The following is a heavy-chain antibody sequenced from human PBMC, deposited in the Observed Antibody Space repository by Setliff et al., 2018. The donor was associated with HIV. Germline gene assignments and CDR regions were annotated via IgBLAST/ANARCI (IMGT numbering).Heavy chain of an antibody. CDR2: ITSGGST. CDR3: AKDYLSRRVVAATPTHTEY. CDR1: GFTFSSYA. V-gene: IGHV3-23*01. J-gene: IGHJ4*02. D-gene: IGHD2-15*01. Sequence: GGSLRLSCAASGFTFSSYAMSWVRQTPEKGLEWVSIITSGGSTYYADSAKGRFIISRDNSQNTLYLQMTSLRVEDTAIYYCAKDYLSRRVVAATPTHTEYWGQGTLVTVSS.